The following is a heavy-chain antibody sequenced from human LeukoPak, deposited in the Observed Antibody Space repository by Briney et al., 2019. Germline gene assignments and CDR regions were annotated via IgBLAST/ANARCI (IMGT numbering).Heavy chain of an antibody. V-gene: IGHV3-48*01. CDR3: TGHKVAKVRSPKKITPPFYYYYYYMDV. D-gene: IGHD5-12*01. Sequence: PGGSLRLSCAASGFTFSNYSMNWVRQAPGKGLEWVSYISSRSSTIYYADSVKGRFTISRDNAENSLYLQMNSLKTEDTAVYYCTGHKVAKVRSPKKITPPFYYYYYYMDVWGKGTTVTVSS. CDR2: ISSRSSTI. J-gene: IGHJ6*03. CDR1: GFTFSNYS.